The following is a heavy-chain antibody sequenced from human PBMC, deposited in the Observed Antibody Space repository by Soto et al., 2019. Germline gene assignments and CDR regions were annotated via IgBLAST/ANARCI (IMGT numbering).Heavy chain of an antibody. Sequence: GGSLRLSCAASGFTFSSYAMSWVRQAPGKGLEWVSAISGSGGSTYYADSVKGRFTISRDNSKNTLYLQMNSLRAEDTAVYYCAKQRITIFGVVTGFDYWGQGTLVTVSS. J-gene: IGHJ4*02. CDR3: AKQRITIFGVVTGFDY. CDR1: GFTFSSYA. V-gene: IGHV3-23*01. D-gene: IGHD3-3*01. CDR2: ISGSGGST.